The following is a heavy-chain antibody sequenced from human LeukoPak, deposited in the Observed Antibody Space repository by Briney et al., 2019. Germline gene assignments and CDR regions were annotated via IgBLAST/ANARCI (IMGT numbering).Heavy chain of an antibody. D-gene: IGHD6-13*01. J-gene: IGHJ4*02. CDR1: GFTFSDYY. V-gene: IGHV3-30-3*01. CDR2: ISYDGSNK. CDR3: ARVLGIAAAGSIDY. Sequence: PGGSLRLSCAASGFTFSDYYMSWIRQAPGKGLEWVAVISYDGSNKYYADSVKGRFTISRDNSKNTLYLQMNSLRAEDTAVYYCARVLGIAAAGSIDYWGQGTLVTVSS.